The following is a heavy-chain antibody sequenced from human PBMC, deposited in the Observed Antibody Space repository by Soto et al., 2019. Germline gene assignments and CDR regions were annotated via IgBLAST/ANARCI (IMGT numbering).Heavy chain of an antibody. CDR2: IKSKTDGGTT. CDR1: GFTFSNAW. CDR3: TKVGYCSGGSCYFDY. D-gene: IGHD2-15*01. Sequence: AGGSLRLSCAASGFTFSNAWMSWVRQAPGKGLEWVGRIKSKTDGGTTDYAAPVKGRFTISRDDSKNTLYLQMNSLKTEETAVYSCTKVGYCSGGSCYFDYWGQGALVTVSP. J-gene: IGHJ4*02. V-gene: IGHV3-15*01.